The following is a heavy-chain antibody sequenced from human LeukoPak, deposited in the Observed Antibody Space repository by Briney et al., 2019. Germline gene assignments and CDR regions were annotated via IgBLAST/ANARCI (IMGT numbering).Heavy chain of an antibody. CDR1: GFTVSSNY. CDR3: ARSNYYDSSGAFDY. D-gene: IGHD3-22*01. V-gene: IGHV3-66*02. CDR2: IYSGGST. J-gene: IGHJ4*02. Sequence: GGSLRLSCAASGFTVSSNYMGWVRQAPGKGLEWVSVIYSGGSTYYADSVKGRFTISRDNSKNTLYLQMNSLRAEDTAVYYCARSNYYDSSGAFDYWGQGTLVTVSS.